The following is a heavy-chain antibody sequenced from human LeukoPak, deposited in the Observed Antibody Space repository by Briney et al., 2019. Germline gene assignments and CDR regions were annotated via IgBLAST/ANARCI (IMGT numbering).Heavy chain of an antibody. CDR1: GFTFSSYS. CDR2: ISSSSSTI. V-gene: IGHV3-48*01. Sequence: GGSLRLSCAASGFTFSSYSMNWVRQAPGKGLEWVSYISSSSSTIYYADSVKGRFTISRDNAKNSLYLQMNSLRAEDTAVYYYARDYGDYLDAFDIWGQGTMVTASS. D-gene: IGHD4-17*01. J-gene: IGHJ3*02. CDR3: ARDYGDYLDAFDI.